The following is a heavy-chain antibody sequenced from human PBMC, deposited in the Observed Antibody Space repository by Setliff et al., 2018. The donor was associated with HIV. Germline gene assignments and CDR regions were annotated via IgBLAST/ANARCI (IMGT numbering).Heavy chain of an antibody. J-gene: IGHJ6*02. V-gene: IGHV4-61*02. CDR2: IYTSGTSTSGST. CDR3: ARENGRTNYYYYYGMDV. CDR1: GDSISSDTFY. Sequence: PSETLSLTCTVSGDSISSDTFYWSWVRQPAGRGLEWIGRIYTSGTSTSGSTKYNPSLGSRVTISLDTSKNQFSLKLSSVTAADTAVYYCARENGRTNYYYYYGMDVWGQGTTVTVSS.